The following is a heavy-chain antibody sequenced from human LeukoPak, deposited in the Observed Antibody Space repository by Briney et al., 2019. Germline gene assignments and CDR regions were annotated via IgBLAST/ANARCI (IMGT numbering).Heavy chain of an antibody. D-gene: IGHD1-26*01. Sequence: GGSLRLSCAASGFTFSNAWMIWVRQAPGKGLEWVGRIKTKSEGGTTDCAAPVKGRFTISRGDSKNTLYLQMNSLKGEDTGVYYCTTEVGATAKGWGQGTLVTVSS. J-gene: IGHJ4*02. V-gene: IGHV3-15*01. CDR1: GFTFSNAW. CDR2: IKTKSEGGTT. CDR3: TTEVGATAKG.